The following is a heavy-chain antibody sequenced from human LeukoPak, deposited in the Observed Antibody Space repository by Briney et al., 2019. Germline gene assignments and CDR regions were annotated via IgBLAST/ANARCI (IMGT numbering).Heavy chain of an antibody. D-gene: IGHD6-19*01. CDR2: ISYDGSNK. CDR3: AKDYHRVKVAGTLDY. CDR1: GFTFSSYG. J-gene: IGHJ4*02. Sequence: GGSLRLSRAASGFTFSSYGMHWVRQAPGKGLEWVAVISYDGSNKYYADSVKGRFTISRDNSKNTLYLQMNSLRAEDTAVYYCAKDYHRVKVAGTLDYWGQGTLVTVSS. V-gene: IGHV3-30*18.